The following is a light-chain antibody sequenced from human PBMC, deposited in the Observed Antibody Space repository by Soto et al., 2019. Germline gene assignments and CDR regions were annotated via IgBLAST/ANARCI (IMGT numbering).Light chain of an antibody. CDR2: DVS. CDR1: SIYVGCFNF. CDR3: YSYAGISYV. V-gene: IGLV2-11*01. J-gene: IGLJ1*01. Sequence: QSVLTQPRSVSGSPGQSVTISCTGTSIYVGCFNFVSWYQQHSGKAPKLMIYDVSKRPSGVPVRFSGSKSGNTASLTISGLQAEDEADYYRYSYAGISYVFGAGTKVTVL.